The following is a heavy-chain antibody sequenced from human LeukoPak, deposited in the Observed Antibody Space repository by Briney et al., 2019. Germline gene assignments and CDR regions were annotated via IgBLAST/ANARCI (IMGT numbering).Heavy chain of an antibody. V-gene: IGHV4-39*01. Sequence: SETLSLTCTVSDGSISSSSYYWGWLRQPPGKGLEWIGTMYFSGSTYYNPSLKSRVTISVDTSKNQFSLKLSSVTAADTAVYYCARHEEGNYYDSSAYYPRKYYYYYMDVWGKGTTVTISS. CDR2: MYFSGST. J-gene: IGHJ6*03. CDR3: ARHEEGNYYDSSAYYPRKYYYYYMDV. CDR1: DGSISSSSYY. D-gene: IGHD3-22*01.